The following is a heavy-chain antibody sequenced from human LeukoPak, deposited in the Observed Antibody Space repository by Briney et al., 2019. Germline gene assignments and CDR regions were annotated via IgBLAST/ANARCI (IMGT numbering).Heavy chain of an antibody. CDR2: IIPILVIA. CDR3: ASPSKDCSGGSCYSLLSYGMDV. V-gene: IGHV1-69*04. Sequence: SVKVSCKASGGTFSSYAISWVRQAPGHGLEWMGRIIPILVIANYAQKFQGRVTITADKSTSTAYMELSSLRSEDTAVYYCASPSKDCSGGSCYSLLSYGMDVWGQGTTVTVSS. D-gene: IGHD2-15*01. CDR1: GGTFSSYA. J-gene: IGHJ6*02.